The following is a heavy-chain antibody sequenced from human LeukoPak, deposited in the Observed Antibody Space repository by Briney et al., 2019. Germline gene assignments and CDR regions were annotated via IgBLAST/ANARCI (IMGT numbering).Heavy chain of an antibody. D-gene: IGHD2-8*01. CDR2: IYTSGST. V-gene: IGHV4-4*09. CDR3: ARRVLGYCTNGVCPNWFDP. CDR1: GGSISSYY. Sequence: PSETLSLTCTVSGGSISSYYWSWIRQPPGKGLEWIGYIYTSGSTNYNPSLKSRVTISVGTSKNQSSLKLSSVTAADTAVYYCARRVLGYCTNGVCPNWFDPWGQGTLVTVSS. J-gene: IGHJ5*02.